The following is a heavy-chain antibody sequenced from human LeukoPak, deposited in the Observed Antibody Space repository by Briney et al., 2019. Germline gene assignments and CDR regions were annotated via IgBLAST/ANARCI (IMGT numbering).Heavy chain of an antibody. CDR2: LWYDGSNK. Sequence: GTSLRLSCAASGFSFSSYGMHWVRQAPGKGLEGVAVLWYDGSNKYYADSVKGRFTISRDNSKNTLYLQMNSLRAEDTAVYYCARRLYCSGSSCHTGPDAFDIWGQGTMVTVSS. J-gene: IGHJ3*02. CDR3: ARRLYCSGSSCHTGPDAFDI. D-gene: IGHD2-2*02. CDR1: GFSFSSYG. V-gene: IGHV3-33*03.